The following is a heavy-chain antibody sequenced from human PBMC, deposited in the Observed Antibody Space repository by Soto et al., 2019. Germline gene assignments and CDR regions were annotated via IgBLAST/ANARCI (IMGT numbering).Heavy chain of an antibody. J-gene: IGHJ5*02. CDR2: IIPILGIA. V-gene: IGHV1-69*02. CDR3: ARLEAAAGTSWFDP. D-gene: IGHD6-13*01. Sequence: QVQLVQSGAGVKKPGSSVKVSCKASGGTFSSYTISWVRQAPGQGLEWMGRIIPILGIANYAQKFQGRVTITADKSTSTAYMELSSLRSEDTAVYYCARLEAAAGTSWFDPWGQGTLVTVSS. CDR1: GGTFSSYT.